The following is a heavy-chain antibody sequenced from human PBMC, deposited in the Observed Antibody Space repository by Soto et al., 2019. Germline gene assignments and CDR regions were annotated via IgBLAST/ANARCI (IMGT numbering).Heavy chain of an antibody. D-gene: IGHD4-4*01. CDR3: ASHDYSNYGWFDP. J-gene: IGHJ5*02. CDR1: GGSISSGGYY. CDR2: IYYSGST. Sequence: QVQLQESGPGLVKPSQTLSLTCTVSGGSISSGGYYWSWIRQHLGKGLEWIGYIYYSGSTYYNPPLKSRVTISVDTSKNQFSLKLSSVTAADTAVYYCASHDYSNYGWFDPWGQGTLVTVSS. V-gene: IGHV4-31*03.